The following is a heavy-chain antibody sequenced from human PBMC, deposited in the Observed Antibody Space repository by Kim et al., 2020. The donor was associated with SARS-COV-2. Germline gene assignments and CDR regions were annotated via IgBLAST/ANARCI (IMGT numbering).Heavy chain of an antibody. Sequence: GRFTIPRDKSKNTLYLQMNSLRAEDTAVYYCAREWFGELFRYYYYYGMDVWGQGTTVTVSS. D-gene: IGHD3-10*01. V-gene: IGHV3-30*07. J-gene: IGHJ6*02. CDR3: AREWFGELFRYYYYYGMDV.